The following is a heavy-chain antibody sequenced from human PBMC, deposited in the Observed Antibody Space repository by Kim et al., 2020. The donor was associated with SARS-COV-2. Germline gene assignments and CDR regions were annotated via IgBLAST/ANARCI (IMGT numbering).Heavy chain of an antibody. J-gene: IGHJ4*02. CDR3: ARYTGREYDSSVADY. D-gene: IGHD3-22*01. Sequence: ASVKVSCKASGYTFTSYGISWVRQAPGQGLEWMGWISAYNGNTNYAQKLQGRVTMTTDTSTSTAYMGLRSLRSDDTAVYYCARYTGREYDSSVADYWGQGTRVTVSS. CDR1: GYTFTSYG. V-gene: IGHV1-18*04. CDR2: ISAYNGNT.